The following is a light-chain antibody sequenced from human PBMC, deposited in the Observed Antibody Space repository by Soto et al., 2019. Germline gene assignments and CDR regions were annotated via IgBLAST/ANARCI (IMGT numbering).Light chain of an antibody. V-gene: IGKV3-20*01. CDR1: QSINSRY. CDR2: GAS. CDR3: QQFGSSPGFT. Sequence: EIVLTQSPGTLSLSPGERATLSCRASQSINSRYLAWYQQKPGQAPRLLIYGASSRATGIPDRFSGSGSGTDLTLTISRLEPEDFAVYYCQQFGSSPGFTCGPGTKVDIK. J-gene: IGKJ3*01.